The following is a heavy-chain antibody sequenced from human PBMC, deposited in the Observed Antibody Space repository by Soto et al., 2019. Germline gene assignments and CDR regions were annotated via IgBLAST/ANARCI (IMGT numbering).Heavy chain of an antibody. J-gene: IGHJ6*02. Sequence: QVQLVQSGAEVKKPGSSVKVSCKASGGTFSSYAISWVRQAPGQGLEWMGGIIPIFGTANYAQKFQGRVTITADESTSTAYMELSSLRSEDTAVYYCARESFVNGYSGYDNYYYYGMDVWGQGTTVTVSS. CDR2: IIPIFGTA. V-gene: IGHV1-69*01. CDR3: ARESFVNGYSGYDNYYYYGMDV. D-gene: IGHD5-12*01. CDR1: GGTFSSYA.